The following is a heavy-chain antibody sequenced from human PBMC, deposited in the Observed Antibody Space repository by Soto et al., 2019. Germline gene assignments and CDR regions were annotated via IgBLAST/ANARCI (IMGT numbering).Heavy chain of an antibody. CDR2: ISHGGST. V-gene: IGHV4-34*01. J-gene: IGHJ6*02. CDR3: ARDRNYYGLDV. Sequence: SETLSLTCGVHGGSLTGHYWSYIRETPGKGLEWIGEISHGGSTNYNPSLKSRVTISVDKSKNKFSLRLSSVTAADTAVYYCARDRNYYGLDVWGQGTTVTVSS. CDR1: GGSLTGHY.